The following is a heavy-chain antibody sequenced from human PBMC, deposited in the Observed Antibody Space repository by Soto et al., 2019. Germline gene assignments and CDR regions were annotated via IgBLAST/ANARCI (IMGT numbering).Heavy chain of an antibody. CDR1: GFTFSSYA. V-gene: IGHV3-30-3*01. D-gene: IGHD6-6*01. J-gene: IGHJ5*02. CDR2: ISYDGNNK. CDR3: ARDHQYSSSVNWFDP. Sequence: QGQLVESGGGVVQPGRSLRLSCVASGFTFSSYALHWVRQAPGKGLAWVAIISYDGNNKYYADSMKGRFTISRDISKNTLYLQMSCLRAEDTSVYYCARDHQYSSSVNWFDPWGQGTLVTVAS.